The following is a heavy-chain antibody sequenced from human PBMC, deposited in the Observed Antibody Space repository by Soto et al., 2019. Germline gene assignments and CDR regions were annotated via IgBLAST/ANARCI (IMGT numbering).Heavy chain of an antibody. CDR2: INVAGNT. D-gene: IGHD3-3*01. Sequence: EVQLVESGGGLVQPGGSLRLSCAASGFTFSNYDMHWVRQATGKGLQWVANINVAGNTYYPVSVKGRFTLSRENAKHSLYLHINSLRAEATAVYYCTRTADFTSAFDIWGQGTMVTVSS. V-gene: IGHV3-13*01. J-gene: IGHJ3*02. CDR1: GFTFSNYD. CDR3: TRTADFTSAFDI.